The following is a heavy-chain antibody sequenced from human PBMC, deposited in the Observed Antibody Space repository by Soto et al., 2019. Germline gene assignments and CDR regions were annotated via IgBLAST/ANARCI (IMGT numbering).Heavy chain of an antibody. D-gene: IGHD3-22*01. CDR1: GYTFTSYG. V-gene: IGHV1-18*04. CDR2: ISAYNGNT. J-gene: IGHJ3*02. Sequence: QVQLVQSGAEVKKPGASVKVSCKASGYTFTSYGISWVRQAPGQGLEWMGWISAYNGNTNYAQKLQGRVTMTTDTSTSTAYMELRSLRSDDTAVYYCARDIPPRYYDSSSGAFDIWGQGAMVTVSS. CDR3: ARDIPPRYYDSSSGAFDI.